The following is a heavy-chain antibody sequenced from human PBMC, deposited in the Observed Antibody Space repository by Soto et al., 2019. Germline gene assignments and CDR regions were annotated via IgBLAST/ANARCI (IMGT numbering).Heavy chain of an antibody. Sequence: QVQLVESGGGVVQPGRSLRLSCAASGFTFSSYGMHWVRQAPGKGLEWVAVIWCDGSNTYYADSVKGRFTISRDNSKKKLDLQIKSLRADDTAVYYCARGSAAVDYYYYGMEGWGPGTTVTVSS. V-gene: IGHV3-33*01. J-gene: IGHJ6*02. CDR2: IWCDGSNT. D-gene: IGHD6-25*01. CDR1: GFTFSSYG. CDR3: ARGSAAVDYYYYGMEG.